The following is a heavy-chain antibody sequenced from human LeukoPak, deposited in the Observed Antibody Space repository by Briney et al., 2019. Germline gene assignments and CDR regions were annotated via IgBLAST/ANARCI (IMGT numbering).Heavy chain of an antibody. CDR2: IYYSGST. D-gene: IGHD3-10*01. CDR1: GGSISSSSYY. J-gene: IGHJ4*02. V-gene: IGHV4-39*01. CDR3: ASLITRLVRGVISPFDY. Sequence: SETLSLTCTVSGGSISSSSYYWGWLRPPPGKGLESFGSIYYSGSTYYNPSLKSRVTISVDTSKNQFSLKLSSVTAADTAVYYCASLITRLVRGVISPFDYWGQGTLVTVSS.